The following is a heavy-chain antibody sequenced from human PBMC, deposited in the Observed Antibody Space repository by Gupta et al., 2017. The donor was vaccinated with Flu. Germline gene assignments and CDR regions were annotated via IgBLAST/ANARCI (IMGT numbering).Heavy chain of an antibody. V-gene: IGHV3-33*01. D-gene: IGHD3-10*01. J-gene: IGHJ3*02. CDR1: GFTVSSYG. CDR2: IWYDGSNK. Sequence: QVQLVESGGGVVQPGRSLRLSCAASGFTVSSYGMHWVRQAPGKGLEWVAVIWYDGSNKYYADSVKGRFTISRDNSKNTLYLQMNSLRAEDTAVYYCARGLTLLWFGELPDDAFDIWGQGTMVTVSS. CDR3: ARGLTLLWFGELPDDAFDI.